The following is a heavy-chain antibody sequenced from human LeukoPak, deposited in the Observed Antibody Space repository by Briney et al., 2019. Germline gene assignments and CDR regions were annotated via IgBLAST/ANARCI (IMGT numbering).Heavy chain of an antibody. V-gene: IGHV3-21*01. D-gene: IGHD3-10*01. CDR3: AKGGGFGEYKYYFDY. Sequence: GGSLRLSCATSGFTFSRYNMNWVRQAPGKGLEWVSSITSSSIYKYYADSVKGRFTISRDNSKNTLYLQMNSLRAEDTAVYYCAKGGGFGEYKYYFDYWGQGTLVTVSS. J-gene: IGHJ4*02. CDR1: GFTFSRYN. CDR2: ITSSSIYK.